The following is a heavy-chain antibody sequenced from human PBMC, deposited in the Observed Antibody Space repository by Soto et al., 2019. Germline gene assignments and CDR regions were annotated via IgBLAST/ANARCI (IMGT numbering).Heavy chain of an antibody. CDR1: GYSFTSYW. CDR2: IDPSDSYT. V-gene: IGHV5-10-1*01. D-gene: IGHD3-22*01. CDR3: ARQRGTNYYDSSGYHYYYYYGMDV. J-gene: IGHJ6*02. Sequence: GESLKISCKGSGYSFTSYWISWVRQMPGKGLEWMGRIDPSDSYTNYSPSFQGHVTISADKSISTAYLQWSSLKASDTAMYYCARQRGTNYYDSSGYHYYYYYGMDVWGQGTTVTVSS.